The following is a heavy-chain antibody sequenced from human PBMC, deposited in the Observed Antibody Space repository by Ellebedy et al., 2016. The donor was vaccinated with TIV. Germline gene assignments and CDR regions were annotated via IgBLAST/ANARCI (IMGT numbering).Heavy chain of an antibody. Sequence: AASVKVSCKASGYTFTGYYIHWVRHAPGQGLEWMGLINPNTGGSDYAQKFQGRVTLTGDTSISTAYMELNSLRSEDTAIYYCAREVSMVRGAVWGQGTLVAVSS. CDR1: GYTFTGYY. CDR3: AREVSMVRGAV. CDR2: INPNTGGS. D-gene: IGHD3-10*01. V-gene: IGHV1-2*02. J-gene: IGHJ4*02.